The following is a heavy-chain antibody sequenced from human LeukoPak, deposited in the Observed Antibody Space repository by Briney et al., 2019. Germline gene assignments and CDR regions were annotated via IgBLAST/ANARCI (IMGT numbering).Heavy chain of an antibody. CDR1: GFTFSSYA. CDR2: ISGSGGST. D-gene: IGHD3-10*01. J-gene: IGHJ4*02. V-gene: IGHV3-23*01. CDR3: AEGNSRYYYGSAEGDY. Sequence: GGSLRLSCAASGFTFSSYAMSWVRQAPGKGLEWVSAISGSGGSTYYADSVKGRFTISRDNSKNTLYLQMNSLRAEDTAVYYCAEGNSRYYYGSAEGDYWGQGTLVTVSS.